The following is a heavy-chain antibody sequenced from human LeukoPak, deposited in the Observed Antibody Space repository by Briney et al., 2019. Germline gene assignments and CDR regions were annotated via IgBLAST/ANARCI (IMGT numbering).Heavy chain of an antibody. Sequence: GGSLRLSCAASGFTFSSYGTHWVRQAPGKGLEWVAVISYDGSNKYYADSVKGRFTISRDNSKNTLYLQMNSLRAEDTAVYYCALNSGSGSYYYFDYWGQGTLVTVSS. D-gene: IGHD1-26*01. J-gene: IGHJ4*02. CDR1: GFTFSSYG. CDR2: ISYDGSNK. CDR3: ALNSGSGSYYYFDY. V-gene: IGHV3-30*03.